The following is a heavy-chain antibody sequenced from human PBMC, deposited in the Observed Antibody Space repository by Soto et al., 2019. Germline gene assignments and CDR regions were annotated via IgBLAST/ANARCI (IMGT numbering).Heavy chain of an antibody. CDR2: IYYSGST. CDR3: ASLTFSGSGSYYTVY. D-gene: IGHD3-10*01. Sequence: KPSETPSLTCTVSGGSISNSRYFWGWILHPPGKGLEWIGSIYYSGSTYYNPSLKSRVTISVDTSKNQFSLRLRSVTAADTALYYCASLTFSGSGSYYTVYWGQGTMVTVSS. V-gene: IGHV4-39*01. J-gene: IGHJ4*02. CDR1: GGSISNSRYF.